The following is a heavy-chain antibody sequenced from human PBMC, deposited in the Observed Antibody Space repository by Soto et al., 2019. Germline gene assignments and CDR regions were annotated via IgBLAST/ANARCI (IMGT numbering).Heavy chain of an antibody. J-gene: IGHJ6*03. CDR1: GGTFSSYT. CDR3: ARDRGYCNGGSCYTPFWDYYYCMDV. CDR2: IIPILGIA. Sequence: QVQLVQSGAEVKKPGSSVKVSCKASGGTFSSYTISWVRQAPGQGLEWMGRIIPILGIANYAQKFQGRVTITADKSTSTAYMELSSLRSEDTAVYYCARDRGYCNGGSCYTPFWDYYYCMDVWGKGTTVTVSS. D-gene: IGHD2-15*01. V-gene: IGHV1-69*08.